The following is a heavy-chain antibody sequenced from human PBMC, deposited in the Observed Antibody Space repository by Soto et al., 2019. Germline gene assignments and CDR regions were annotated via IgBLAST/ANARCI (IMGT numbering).Heavy chain of an antibody. Sequence: QVQLQESGPELVKPSQTLSLTCTVSGGSISSNGHYWTWIRQHPGKGLEWIAYIYYTGNTYYNPSLKSRLSXAVDTSKNQFSLKLRSVTAADTAVYYCAREQWGFDSWGQGTLVTVSS. D-gene: IGHD6-19*01. V-gene: IGHV4-31*03. CDR3: AREQWGFDS. J-gene: IGHJ4*02. CDR2: IYYTGNT. CDR1: GGSISSNGHY.